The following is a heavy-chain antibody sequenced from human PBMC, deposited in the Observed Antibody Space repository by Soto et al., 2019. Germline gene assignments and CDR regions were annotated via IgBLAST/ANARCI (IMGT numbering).Heavy chain of an antibody. D-gene: IGHD3-22*01. CDR2: INPNSGGT. CDR1: GYTFTGYY. Sequence: QVQLVQSGAEVKKPGASVKVSCKASGYTFTGYYMHWVRQAPGQWLEWMGWINPNSGGTNYAQKFQGRVTMTRDTSISTAYMELSRLRSDDTAVYYCARALSGDYERGGLNYWCQGTLVTVSS. J-gene: IGHJ4*02. CDR3: ARALSGDYERGGLNY. V-gene: IGHV1-2*02.